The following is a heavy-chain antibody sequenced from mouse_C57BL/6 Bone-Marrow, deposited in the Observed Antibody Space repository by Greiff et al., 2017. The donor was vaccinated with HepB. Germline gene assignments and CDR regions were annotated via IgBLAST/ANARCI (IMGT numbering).Heavy chain of an antibody. CDR1: GYTFTSYW. J-gene: IGHJ4*01. D-gene: IGHD2-1*01. Sequence: VQLQQSGAELVKPGASVKLSCKASGYTFTSYWMQWVKQRPGQGLEWIGEIDPSDGYTNYNQKFKGKATLTVDKSSSTAYMQLSSLTSEDSAVYYCASYYHYTMDYWGRGTSVTVSS. V-gene: IGHV1-50*01. CDR2: IDPSDGYT. CDR3: ASYYHYTMDY.